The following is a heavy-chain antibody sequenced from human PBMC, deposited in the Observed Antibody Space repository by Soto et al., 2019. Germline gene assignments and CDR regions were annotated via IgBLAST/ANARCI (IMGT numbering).Heavy chain of an antibody. CDR3: ARAHSKYSSRGYYGMDV. CDR1: GYTLTELS. J-gene: IGHJ6*02. D-gene: IGHD6-13*01. V-gene: IGHV1-24*01. Sequence: ASVKVSCKGSGYTLTELSMHWVRQAPGKGLEWMGGFDPEDGETIYAQKFQGRVTMTEDTSTDTAYMELRSLRSDDTAVYYCARAHSKYSSRGYYGMDVWGQGTTVTVSS. CDR2: FDPEDGET.